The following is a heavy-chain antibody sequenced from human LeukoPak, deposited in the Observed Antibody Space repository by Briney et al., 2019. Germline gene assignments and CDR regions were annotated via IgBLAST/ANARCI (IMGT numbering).Heavy chain of an antibody. CDR2: ISSSGSTI. CDR1: GFTFSSYE. D-gene: IGHD3-10*01. V-gene: IGHV3-48*03. J-gene: IGHJ4*02. CDR3: AREPLRGEPFDY. Sequence: GGSLRLSCAASGFTFSSYEMNWVRQAPGKGLEWASYISSSGSTIYYADSVKGRFTISRDNAKNSLYLQMNSLRAEDTAVYYCAREPLRGEPFDYWGQGTLVTVSS.